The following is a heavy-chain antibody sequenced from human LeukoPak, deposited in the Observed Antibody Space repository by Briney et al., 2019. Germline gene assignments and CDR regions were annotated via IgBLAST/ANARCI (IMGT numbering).Heavy chain of an antibody. CDR1: GYTFTGYY. CDR2: INPNSGGT. D-gene: IGHD2-15*01. J-gene: IGHJ5*02. V-gene: IGHV1-2*06. CDR3: ARGYCSGGSCYSVENWFDP. Sequence: ASVKVSCKAAGYTFTGYYMFWVRQAPEQGREWMGRINPNSGGTNYAQKFQGRVTMTRDTSISTAYMELSRLRSDDTAVYYCARGYCSGGSCYSVENWFDPWGQGTLVTVSS.